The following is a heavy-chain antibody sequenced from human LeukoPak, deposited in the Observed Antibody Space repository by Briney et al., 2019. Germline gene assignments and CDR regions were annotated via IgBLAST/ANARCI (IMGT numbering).Heavy chain of an antibody. CDR1: GFTFSTYS. J-gene: IGHJ4*02. D-gene: IGHD3-10*01. V-gene: IGHV3-21*01. CDR2: ISGSSTYI. CDR3: ARVPGDY. Sequence: PGRSLRLSCAASGFTFSTYSMNWLRQAPGKGLEWVSSISGSSTYIYYADSVKGRFTISRDNAKNSLYLQMNSLRAEDTAVYYCARVPGDYWGQGTLVTVSS.